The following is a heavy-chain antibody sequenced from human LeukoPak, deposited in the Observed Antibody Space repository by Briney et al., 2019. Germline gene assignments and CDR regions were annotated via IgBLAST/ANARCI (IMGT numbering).Heavy chain of an antibody. J-gene: IGHJ5*02. CDR2: IKSKTDGGTT. CDR3: TTDLTVVAVAS. V-gene: IGHV3-15*01. D-gene: IGHD6-19*01. Sequence: PGGSLRLSCAASGFTFSNAWMSWVRQAPGKGLEWVGRIKSKTDGGTTDYAEPVKGRFTISRDDSKNTLYLQMSSLKTEDTAVYYCTTDLTVVAVASWGQGTLVTVSS. CDR1: GFTFSNAW.